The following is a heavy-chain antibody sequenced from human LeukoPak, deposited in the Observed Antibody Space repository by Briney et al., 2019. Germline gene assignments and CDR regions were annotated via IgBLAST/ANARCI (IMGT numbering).Heavy chain of an antibody. V-gene: IGHV1-18*01. D-gene: IGHD5-18*01. CDR3: VREGSDTAHYNWFDP. CDR1: GYTFTSYG. J-gene: IGHJ5*02. Sequence: ASVKVSCKASGYTFTSYGISWVRQAPGQGLEWMGWISAYNGNAKYAQKFQGRVTMTTDTSTSTAYMELRSLGSDDTAVYYCVREGSDTAHYNWFDPWGQGTLVTVSS. CDR2: ISAYNGNA.